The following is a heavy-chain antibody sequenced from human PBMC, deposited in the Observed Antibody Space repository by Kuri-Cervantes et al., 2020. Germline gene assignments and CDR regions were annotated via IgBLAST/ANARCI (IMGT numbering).Heavy chain of an antibody. V-gene: IGHV3-9*01. Sequence: GGSLRLSCAASGFSFDDYAMHWVRQAPGKGLEWVSGISWNSGSIGYADSVKGRFTISRDNAKNSLYLQMNSLRAEDTAVYYCAREEIARRWLQLQSDYFDYWGQGTLVTVSS. J-gene: IGHJ4*02. CDR2: ISWNSGSI. CDR1: GFSFDDYA. D-gene: IGHD5-24*01. CDR3: AREEIARRWLQLQSDYFDY.